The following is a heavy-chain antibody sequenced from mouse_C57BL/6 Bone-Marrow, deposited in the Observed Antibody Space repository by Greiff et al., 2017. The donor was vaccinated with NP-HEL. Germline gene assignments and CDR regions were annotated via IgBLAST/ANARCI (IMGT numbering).Heavy chain of an antibody. Sequence: EVKLQESGGGLVKPGGSLKLSCAASGFTFSSYAMSWVRQTPEKRLEWVATISDGGSYTYYLDNVKGRFTISRDNAKNNLYLQMSHLKSEDTAMYYCARGGYYYGSSWYFDVWGTGTTVTVSS. CDR1: GFTFSSYA. CDR3: ARGGYYYGSSWYFDV. D-gene: IGHD1-1*01. CDR2: ISDGGSYT. J-gene: IGHJ1*03. V-gene: IGHV5-4*03.